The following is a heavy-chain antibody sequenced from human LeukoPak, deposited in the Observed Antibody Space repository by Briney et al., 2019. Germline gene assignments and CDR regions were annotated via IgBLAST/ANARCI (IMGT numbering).Heavy chain of an antibody. CDR2: IIPIFGTA. CDR1: GGTFSSYA. CDR3: ARDPHGDYESPWFDP. J-gene: IGHJ5*02. Sequence: ASVKVSCKASGGTFSSYAISWVRQAPGQGLEWMGGIIPIFGTANYAQKFQGRVTITTDESTSTAYMELSSLRSEDTAVYYCARDPHGDYESPWFDPWGQGTLVTVSS. D-gene: IGHD4-17*01. V-gene: IGHV1-69*05.